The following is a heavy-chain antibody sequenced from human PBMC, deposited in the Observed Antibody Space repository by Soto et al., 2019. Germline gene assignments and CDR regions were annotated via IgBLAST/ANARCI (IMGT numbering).Heavy chain of an antibody. CDR3: AKASPSRKRWLQLHIDY. V-gene: IGHV3-30*18. J-gene: IGHJ4*02. Sequence: QVQLVESGGGVVQPGRSLRLSCAASGLTFSSYGMHWVRQAPGKGLEWVAVISYDGSNKYYADSVKGRFTISRDNSKNTLYLQMNSLRAEDTAVYYCAKASPSRKRWLQLHIDYWGQGTLVTVSS. CDR1: GLTFSSYG. CDR2: ISYDGSNK. D-gene: IGHD5-12*01.